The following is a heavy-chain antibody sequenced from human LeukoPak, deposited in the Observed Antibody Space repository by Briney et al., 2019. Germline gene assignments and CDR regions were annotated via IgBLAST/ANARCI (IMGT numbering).Heavy chain of an antibody. Sequence: SETLSLTCTVSGGSISNDDWSWIRQPPGKGLEWIGFIYYSGSANYNPSLKSRVTISVDTSKKHFSLKLSSVSAADTAVYYCARGRDGSGSQPLNYSGQGTLVTVSS. CDR1: GGSISNDD. D-gene: IGHD3-22*01. V-gene: IGHV4-59*01. J-gene: IGHJ4*02. CDR2: IYYSGSA. CDR3: ARGRDGSGSQPLNY.